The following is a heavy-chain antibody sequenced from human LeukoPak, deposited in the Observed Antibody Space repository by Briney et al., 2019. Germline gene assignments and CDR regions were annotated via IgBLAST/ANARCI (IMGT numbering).Heavy chain of an antibody. V-gene: IGHV1-46*01. Sequence: ASVKVSCKASGYTFTGYYMHWVRQAPGQGLEWMGIINPSGGSTSYAQKFQGRVTMTRDTSTSTVYMELSSLRSEDTAVYYCATGARYYYDSSGYSMPYWGQGTLVTVSS. CDR3: ATGARYYYDSSGYSMPY. D-gene: IGHD3-22*01. CDR1: GYTFTGYY. CDR2: INPSGGST. J-gene: IGHJ4*02.